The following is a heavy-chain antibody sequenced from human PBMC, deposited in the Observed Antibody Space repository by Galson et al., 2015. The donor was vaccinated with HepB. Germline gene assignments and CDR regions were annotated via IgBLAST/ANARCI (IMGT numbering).Heavy chain of an antibody. CDR1: GYTFTSYD. J-gene: IGHJ4*02. Sequence: SVKVSCKASGYTFTSYDINWVRQAPGQGLEWMGWMYPNSGNTGYAQKFQGRVTMTRNTSISTAYMELSSLRSEDTAVYYCARGFGFWSGYEDEKVDYWGQGTLVTVSS. CDR3: ARGFGFWSGYEDEKVDY. D-gene: IGHD3-3*01. CDR2: MYPNSGNT. V-gene: IGHV1-8*01.